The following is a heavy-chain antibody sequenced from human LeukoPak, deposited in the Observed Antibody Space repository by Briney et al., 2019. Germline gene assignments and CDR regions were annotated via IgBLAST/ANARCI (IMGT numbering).Heavy chain of an antibody. J-gene: IGHJ4*02. CDR1: GSRFTRYW. V-gene: IGHV5-51*01. CDR2: IYPGDSDT. Sequence: GGSLKISCKGSGSRFTRYWIGWVRQMPGKGLEWMGIIYPGDSDTRYSPSCQGQVTISADKSTAYLQWTSLKASDTAMYYCASRAGYGAYPYYFDCWGQATLVTVSS. D-gene: IGHD4-17*01. CDR3: ASRAGYGAYPYYFDC.